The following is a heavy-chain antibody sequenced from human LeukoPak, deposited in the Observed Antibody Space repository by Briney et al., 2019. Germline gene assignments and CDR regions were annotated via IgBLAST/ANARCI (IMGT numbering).Heavy chain of an antibody. V-gene: IGHV4-39*02. CDR2: ISFSGST. J-gene: IGHJ4*02. D-gene: IGHD3-10*01. CDR3: ARDNYRPAWFYY. CDR1: GGSISSTDYY. Sequence: SETLSLTCTVSGGSISSTDYYWGWIRQPPGTGLEWIGTISFSGSTYYNPSLKSRVTISADTSKNQLSLKLTSVTAADTAVYFCARDNYRPAWFYYWGPGALVTVPS.